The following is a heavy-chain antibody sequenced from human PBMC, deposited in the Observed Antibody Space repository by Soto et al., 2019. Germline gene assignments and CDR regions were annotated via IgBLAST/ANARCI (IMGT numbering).Heavy chain of an antibody. V-gene: IGHV3-30*18. J-gene: IGHJ3*02. CDR1: GFTFSSYG. D-gene: IGHD3-22*01. CDR3: AKGASSGYTDAFDI. Sequence: QVQLVESGGGVVQPGRSLRLSCAASGFTFSSYGMHWVRQAPGKGLEWVAVISYDGSKKYYADSVKGRFTISRDTSKNALYLQMNSMRAEDTAVYYCAKGASSGYTDAFDIWGQGTMVTVSS. CDR2: ISYDGSKK.